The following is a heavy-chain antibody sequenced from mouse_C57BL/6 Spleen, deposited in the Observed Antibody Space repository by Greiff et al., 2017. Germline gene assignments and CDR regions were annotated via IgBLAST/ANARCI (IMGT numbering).Heavy chain of an antibody. CDR1: GYTFTSYW. CDR3: ARGTTLVGGDYYAMDY. D-gene: IGHD1-1*01. CDR2: IDPSDSYT. V-gene: IGHV1-50*01. J-gene: IGHJ4*01. Sequence: QVQLQQPGAELVKPGASVKLSCKASGYTFTSYWMQWVKQRPGQGLEWIGEIDPSDSYTNYTQKFMGKATLTVDTSSSTAYMQPSSLASADSAVYHSARGTTLVGGDYYAMDYWGQGTSVTDSS.